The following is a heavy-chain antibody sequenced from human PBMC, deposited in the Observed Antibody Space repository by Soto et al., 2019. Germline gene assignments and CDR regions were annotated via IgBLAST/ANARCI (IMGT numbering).Heavy chain of an antibody. Sequence: QVQLVQSGAEVKKPGASVKVSCKASGYTFTSYYMHWVRQAPGQGLERMGIINPSGGSTSYAQKFQGRVTMTRDTSTSTVYMELSSLRSEDTAVYYCAREYGGNSPATFFDYWGQGTLVTVSS. CDR3: AREYGGNSPATFFDY. CDR2: INPSGGST. V-gene: IGHV1-46*01. J-gene: IGHJ4*02. CDR1: GYTFTSYY. D-gene: IGHD2-21*02.